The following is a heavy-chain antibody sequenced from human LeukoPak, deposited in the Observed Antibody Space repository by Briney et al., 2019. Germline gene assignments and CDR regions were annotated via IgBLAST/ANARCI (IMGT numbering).Heavy chain of an antibody. J-gene: IGHJ4*02. V-gene: IGHV3-13*01. CDR1: GFTFSSYD. CDR3: ARAGTNTWYALGL. CDR2: IGTADDT. Sequence: PGGSLRLSCAASGFTFSSYDMHWVRQVTGKSLEWVSAIGTADDTYYLGSVKGRFTISRDNVRSSLYLQMDTLRAEDTAVYYCARAGTNTWYALGLWGQGTLVTVSS. D-gene: IGHD2-2*01.